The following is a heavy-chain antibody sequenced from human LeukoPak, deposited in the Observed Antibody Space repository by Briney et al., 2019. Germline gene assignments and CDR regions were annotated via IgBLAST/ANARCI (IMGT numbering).Heavy chain of an antibody. V-gene: IGHV1-2*02. Sequence: ASVKVSCKASGYTFTGYYIHWVRQAPGQGLEWMGWINPNSGGTNYAQQFQGRVTMTSDTSITTAYMELSRLRSDDTAVFYCARSRRGAAKRDYYYYMDVWVKGTTVTVSS. CDR2: INPNSGGT. CDR3: ARSRRGAAKRDYYYYMDV. J-gene: IGHJ6*03. CDR1: GYTFTGYY. D-gene: IGHD1-26*01.